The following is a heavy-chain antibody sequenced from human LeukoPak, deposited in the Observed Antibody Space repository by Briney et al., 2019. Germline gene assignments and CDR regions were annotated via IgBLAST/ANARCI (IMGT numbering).Heavy chain of an antibody. CDR3: TRLPLDHCSSTSCPAPFDY. CDR2: IRSKAYGGTT. CDR1: GFTFSSYA. Sequence: GGSLRLSCAASGFTFSSYAMHWVRQAPGKGLEWVGFIRSKAYGGTTEYAASVKGRFTISRDDSKSIAYLQMNSLKPEDTAVYYCTRLPLDHCSSTSCPAPFDYWGQGTLVTVSS. V-gene: IGHV3-49*04. D-gene: IGHD2-2*01. J-gene: IGHJ4*02.